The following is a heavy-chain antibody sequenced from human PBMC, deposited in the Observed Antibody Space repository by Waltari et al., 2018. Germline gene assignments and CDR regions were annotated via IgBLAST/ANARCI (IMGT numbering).Heavy chain of an antibody. CDR2: VEPEDRET. CDR3: PRAGGGGEVFDI. CDR1: GYTFTDYY. Sequence: EVQLVQSGAEVKKPGATVKISCKASGYTFTDYYMHWVQQAPGKGLEWMGCVEPEDRETISEEKVRGRVPLTADTFRDTAYMWVGRVSWEDTAVYYCPRAGGGGEVFDIWGQGTMVTVSS. J-gene: IGHJ3*02. V-gene: IGHV1-69-2*01. D-gene: IGHD3-16*01.